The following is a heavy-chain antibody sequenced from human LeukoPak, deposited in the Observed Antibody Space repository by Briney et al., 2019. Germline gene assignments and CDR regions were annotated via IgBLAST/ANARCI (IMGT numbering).Heavy chain of an antibody. J-gene: IGHJ4*02. D-gene: IGHD6-19*01. CDR2: ISSSSSYI. Sequence: GGSLRLSCAASGFTFSSYSMNWVRKAPGKGLEWVSSISSSSSYIYYADSVKGRFTISRDNAKNSLYLQMNSMRAEDTAVYYCARDLGDSSGWYFDYWGQGTLVTVSS. CDR3: ARDLGDSSGWYFDY. V-gene: IGHV3-21*01. CDR1: GFTFSSYS.